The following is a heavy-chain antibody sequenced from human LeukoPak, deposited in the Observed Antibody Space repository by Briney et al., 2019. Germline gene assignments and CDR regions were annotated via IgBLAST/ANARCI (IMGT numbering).Heavy chain of an antibody. Sequence: PSETLSLTCAVYGGSISSYYWSWIRQPPGKGLEWIGYIYYSGSTNYNPSLKSRVTISVDTSKNQFSLKLSSVTAADTAVYYCARIYCGGDCSIFDIWGQGTMVTVSS. CDR2: IYYSGST. CDR1: GGSISSYY. CDR3: ARIYCGGDCSIFDI. J-gene: IGHJ3*02. D-gene: IGHD2-21*01. V-gene: IGHV4-59*01.